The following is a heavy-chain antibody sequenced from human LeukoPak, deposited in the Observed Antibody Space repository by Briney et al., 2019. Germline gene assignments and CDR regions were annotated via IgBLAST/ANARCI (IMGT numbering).Heavy chain of an antibody. Sequence: GGSLRLSCAVSGITLSNYGMSWVRQAPGKELEWVAGISDSGGSTNYADSVKGRSTISRDNAKNTLYLQMNSLRAEDTAVYFCAKRGVVIRVILVGFHKQAYYFDSWGQGALVTVSS. CDR3: AKRGVVIRVILVGFHKQAYYFDS. D-gene: IGHD3-10*01. V-gene: IGHV3-23*01. CDR1: GITLSNYG. CDR2: ISDSGGST. J-gene: IGHJ4*02.